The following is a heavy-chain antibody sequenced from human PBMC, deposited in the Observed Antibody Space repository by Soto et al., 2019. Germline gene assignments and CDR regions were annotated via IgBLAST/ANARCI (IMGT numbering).Heavy chain of an antibody. Sequence: LRLSCAASGFTFSDYYMSWIRQAPGKGLEWVSYISSSGSTIYYADSVKGRFTISRDNAKNSLYLQMNSLRAEDTAVYYCAGGGRGITIFGVVITPGAFDYWGQGTLVTVSS. CDR2: ISSSGSTI. D-gene: IGHD3-3*01. J-gene: IGHJ4*02. CDR3: AGGGRGITIFGVVITPGAFDY. V-gene: IGHV3-11*01. CDR1: GFTFSDYY.